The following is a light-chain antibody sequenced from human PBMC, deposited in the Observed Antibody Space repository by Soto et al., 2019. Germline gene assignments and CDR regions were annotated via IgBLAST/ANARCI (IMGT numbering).Light chain of an antibody. V-gene: IGLV1-44*01. CDR3: AAWDDGLNGRFV. CDR1: SSNIGSNT. CDR2: SNN. Sequence: QSVLTQPPSASGTPGQRVTISCSGSSSNIGSNTVNWYQQLPGTAPKLLIYSNNQRPSGVPDRFSGSKSGTSASLAISGLQSEDEADYDCAAWDDGLNGRFVFGTGTKLTVL. J-gene: IGLJ1*01.